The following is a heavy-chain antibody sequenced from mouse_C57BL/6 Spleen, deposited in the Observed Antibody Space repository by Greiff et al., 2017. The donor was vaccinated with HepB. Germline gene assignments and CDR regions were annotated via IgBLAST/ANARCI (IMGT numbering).Heavy chain of an antibody. CDR3: ARRRNYDYDDYAMDY. J-gene: IGHJ4*01. D-gene: IGHD2-4*01. CDR2: INPNYGTT. V-gene: IGHV1-39*01. CDR1: GYSFTDYN. Sequence: SGPELVKPGASVKISCKASGYSFTDYNMNWVKQSNGKSLEWIGVINPNYGTTSYNQKFKGKATLTVDQSSSTAYMQLNSLTSEDSAVYYCARRRNYDYDDYAMDYWGQGTSVTVSS.